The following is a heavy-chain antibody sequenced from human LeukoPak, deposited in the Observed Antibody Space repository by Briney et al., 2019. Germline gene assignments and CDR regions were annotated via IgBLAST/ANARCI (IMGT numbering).Heavy chain of an antibody. CDR2: INQDGSDT. D-gene: IGHD3-16*01. Sequence: GESLRLSCAASGFSFSTNWMTWVRQAPGKGLEWVANINQDGSDTYYVDSVKGRFTISRDNAKNSLYLQMNSLRAEDTAVYYCARNYDWGQGTLVTVSS. CDR1: GFSFSTNW. J-gene: IGHJ4*02. V-gene: IGHV3-7*04. CDR3: ARNYD.